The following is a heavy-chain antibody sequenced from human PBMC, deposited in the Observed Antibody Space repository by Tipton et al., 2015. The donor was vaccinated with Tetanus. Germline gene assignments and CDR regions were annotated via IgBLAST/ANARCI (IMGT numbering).Heavy chain of an antibody. CDR3: ARRIPVFGVVIIDAFDL. CDR1: GGSISGYY. D-gene: IGHD3-3*01. Sequence: TLSLTCTVSGGSISGYYWIWIRQPPGKGLEWIGYIYYNGTTSYNPSLKSRVTISVDTSKNQFSLKLSSVTAADTAVYYCARRIPVFGVVIIDAFDLWAQGTMVTVSS. J-gene: IGHJ3*01. V-gene: IGHV4-59*01. CDR2: IYYNGTT.